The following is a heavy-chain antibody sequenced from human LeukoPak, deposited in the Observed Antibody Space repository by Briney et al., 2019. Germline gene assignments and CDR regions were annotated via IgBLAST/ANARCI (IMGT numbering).Heavy chain of an antibody. D-gene: IGHD4-23*01. J-gene: IGHJ4*02. CDR2: ISYDGSNK. CDR3: ARGYRTVATKFDY. Sequence: PGGSLRLSCAASGFTFSSYAMHWVRQAPGKGLEWVAVISYDGSNKYYADSVKGRFTISRDNSKNTLYLQMNSLRAEDTAVYYCARGYRTVATKFDYWGQGTLVTVSS. V-gene: IGHV3-30-3*01. CDR1: GFTFSSYA.